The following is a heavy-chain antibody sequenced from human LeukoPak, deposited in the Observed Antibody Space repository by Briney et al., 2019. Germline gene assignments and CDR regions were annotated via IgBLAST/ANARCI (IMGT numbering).Heavy chain of an antibody. Sequence: GGSLRLFCAASGFIFSEYDMHWVRQATGKGLEWVSAIGTAGDTYYTGSVKGRFTISRENAKNSLYLQMNSLRAGDMAVYYCARVAKERVGGVYYFDYWGQGTLLTVSS. CDR1: GFIFSEYD. CDR3: ARVAKERVGGVYYFDY. D-gene: IGHD1-1*01. CDR2: IGTAGDT. J-gene: IGHJ4*02. V-gene: IGHV3-13*01.